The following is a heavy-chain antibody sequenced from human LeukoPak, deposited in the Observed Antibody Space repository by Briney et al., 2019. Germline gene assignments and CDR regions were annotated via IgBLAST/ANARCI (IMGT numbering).Heavy chain of an antibody. D-gene: IGHD1-7*01. V-gene: IGHV4-34*01. Sequence: SETLSLTCAVYGGSFSNYYWSWIRQPPGQGLEWLAEINDSGRANYNPSLMSRVTVSVDTSKNQFSLRLTSVTATDTAVYYCARRWNYGRNYYMDVWGKGATVSVSS. CDR2: INDSGRA. J-gene: IGHJ6*03. CDR3: ARRWNYGRNYYMDV. CDR1: GGSFSNYY.